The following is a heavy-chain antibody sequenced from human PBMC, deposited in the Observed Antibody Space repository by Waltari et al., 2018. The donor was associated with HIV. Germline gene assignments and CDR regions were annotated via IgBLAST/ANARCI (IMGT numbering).Heavy chain of an antibody. D-gene: IGHD7-27*01. Sequence: EVQLVESGGGLVQPGGSLRLSCAASGFAFSNDTMNWVSQDPGKGLEWVSYISRSSSSIFYADSVKCRFTISRDNAKNSLYLQMNSLRVEDTAVYYCARDINGGWGYWGQGTLVTVAS. J-gene: IGHJ4*02. CDR1: GFAFSNDT. V-gene: IGHV3-48*01. CDR2: ISRSSSSI. CDR3: ARDINGGWGY.